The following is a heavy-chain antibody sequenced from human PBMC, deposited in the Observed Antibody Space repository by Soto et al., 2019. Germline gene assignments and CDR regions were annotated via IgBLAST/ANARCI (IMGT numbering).Heavy chain of an antibody. CDR3: ARGRYCRGGSCYHFRFAP. D-gene: IGHD2-15*01. CDR2: INHSGST. CDR1: GGSFSGYY. J-gene: IGHJ5*01. V-gene: IGHV4-34*01. Sequence: QVQLQQWGAGLLKPSETLSLTCAVYGGSFSGYYWSWIRQPPGKGLEWIGEINHSGSTNYNPSLMSRVTISVDTPINQFSLKLSSVTAADTAVYFCARGRYCRGGSCYHFRFAPLGQGTLVTVSS.